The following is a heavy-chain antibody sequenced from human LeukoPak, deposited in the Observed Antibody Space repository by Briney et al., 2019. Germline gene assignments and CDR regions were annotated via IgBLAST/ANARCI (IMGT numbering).Heavy chain of an antibody. D-gene: IGHD3-10*01. Sequence: PGGSLRLSCAASGFHFSSYGMHWVRQAPGKGLEWVAVLSYDGSNEYYADSVKGRFTISRDNSKNTLYLQMNSLRVEDTAVYYCAGSWFYRDYFEYWGQGTLVTVSS. J-gene: IGHJ4*02. CDR3: AGSWFYRDYFEY. V-gene: IGHV3-30*03. CDR2: LSYDGSNE. CDR1: GFHFSSYG.